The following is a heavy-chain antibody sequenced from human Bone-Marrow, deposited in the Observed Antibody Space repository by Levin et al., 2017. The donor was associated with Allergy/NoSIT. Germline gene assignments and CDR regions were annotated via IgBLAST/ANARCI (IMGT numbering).Heavy chain of an antibody. V-gene: IGHV3-33*01. CDR2: IWYDGSNK. J-gene: IGHJ6*02. CDR1: GFTFSSYG. CDR3: ARGFVVVPAAISRVVRGVISGPYYYYGMDV. D-gene: IGHD2-2*01. Sequence: GESLKISCAASGFTFSSYGMHWVRQAPGKGLEWVAVIWYDGSNKYYADSVKGRFTISRDNSKNTLYLQMNSLRAEDTAVYYCARGFVVVPAAISRVVRGVISGPYYYYGMDVWGQGTTVTVSS.